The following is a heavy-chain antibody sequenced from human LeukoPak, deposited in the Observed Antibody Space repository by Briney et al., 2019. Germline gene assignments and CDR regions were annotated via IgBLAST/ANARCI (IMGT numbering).Heavy chain of an antibody. J-gene: IGHJ4*02. CDR1: GFTFSSYE. D-gene: IGHD2/OR15-2a*01. CDR3: AKLGGPSHFEDDY. V-gene: IGHV3-30*02. CDR2: IWYDGSKT. Sequence: GGSLRLSCAASGFTFSSYEMHWVRQAPGKGLEWVAFIWYDGSKTNFADSVKGRFTISRDNSKNTLYLQMNSLRAEDTAVYYCAKLGGPSHFEDDYWGQGTLVTVSS.